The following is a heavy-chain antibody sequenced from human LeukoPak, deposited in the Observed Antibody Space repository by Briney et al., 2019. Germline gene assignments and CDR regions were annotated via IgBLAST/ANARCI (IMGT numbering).Heavy chain of an antibody. J-gene: IGHJ3*02. D-gene: IGHD6-6*01. CDR3: ARARRTYANDAFDI. V-gene: IGHV5-51*01. CDR2: IFPADSDT. CDR1: GYSFTNYW. Sequence: GESLKISCKGSGYSFTNYWIGWVRQMPGKGLEWMGIIFPADSDTRYSPSFQGQVTISADKSISTAYLHWSSLRSSDTAMYYCARARRTYANDAFDIWGQGTMVTVSP.